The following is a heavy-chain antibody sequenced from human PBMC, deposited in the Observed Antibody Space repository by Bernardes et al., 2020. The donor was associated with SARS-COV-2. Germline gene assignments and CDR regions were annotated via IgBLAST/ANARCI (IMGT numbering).Heavy chain of an antibody. J-gene: IGHJ4*02. CDR2: ISSSSNTI. Sequence: GGSLRLSCAASGFTFSNYNMKWVRQAPGKGLEWVSHISSSSNTIYYADSVKGRFTISRDNAKNSLYLQMNNLRDEDTAVYYCARDSGRGGSCDYWGQGALVTVSS. CDR1: GFTFSNYN. V-gene: IGHV3-48*02. D-gene: IGHD2-15*01. CDR3: ARDSGRGGSCDY.